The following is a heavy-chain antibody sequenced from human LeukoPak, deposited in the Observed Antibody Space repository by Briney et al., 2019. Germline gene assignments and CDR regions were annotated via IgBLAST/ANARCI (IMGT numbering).Heavy chain of an antibody. V-gene: IGHV3-49*03. CDR3: TRDGSGSYYHPPFDY. J-gene: IGHJ4*02. D-gene: IGHD3-10*01. CDR2: IRSKAYGGTT. Sequence: GGSLRLSCTASGFTFSDYTMSWFRQAPGKGLEWVGFIRSKAYGGTTEYAASVKGRFTITRDDSKSIAYLQMNSLKTEGAAVYYCTRDGSGSYYHPPFDYWGQGTLVTVSS. CDR1: GFTFSDYT.